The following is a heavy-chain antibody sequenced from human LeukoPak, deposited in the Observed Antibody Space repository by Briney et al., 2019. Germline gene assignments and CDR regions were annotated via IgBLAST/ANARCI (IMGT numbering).Heavy chain of an antibody. D-gene: IGHD4-17*01. Sequence: SQTLSLTCTVSGGSISSGDYYWSWIRQPPGKCLEWIGYIYYSGSTYYNPSLKSRVTISVDTSKNQFSLKLSSVTAADTAVYYCARVGMTTVTSFDYWCQGTLVTVSS. J-gene: IGHJ4*02. CDR2: IYYSGST. CDR3: ARVGMTTVTSFDY. V-gene: IGHV4-30-4*01. CDR1: GGSISSGDYY.